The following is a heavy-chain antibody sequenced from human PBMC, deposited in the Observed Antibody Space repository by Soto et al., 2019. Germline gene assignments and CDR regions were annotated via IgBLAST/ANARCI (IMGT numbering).Heavy chain of an antibody. CDR3: AQYSSNWYYFDY. Sequence: GGSLRLSCAASGFTFINYAMSWVRQAPGKGLEWVSAISGSGGSTYYADSVKGRFTISRDNSKNTLSLQMNSLRADDTAVHYCAQYSSNWYYFDYWGQRTLVTVSS. V-gene: IGHV3-23*01. D-gene: IGHD6-13*01. J-gene: IGHJ4*02. CDR1: GFTFINYA. CDR2: ISGSGGST.